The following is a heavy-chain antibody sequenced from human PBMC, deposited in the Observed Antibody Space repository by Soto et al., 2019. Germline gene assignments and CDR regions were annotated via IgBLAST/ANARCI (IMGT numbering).Heavy chain of an antibody. CDR3: ARDRAVAGIARSNWFDP. CDR1: GFTFSSYS. D-gene: IGHD6-19*01. CDR2: ISSSSSYI. J-gene: IGHJ5*02. V-gene: IGHV3-21*01. Sequence: GGSLRLSCAASGFTFSSYSMNWVRQAPGKGLEWVSSISSSSSYIYYADSVKGRFTISRDNAKNSLHLQMNSLRAEDTAVYYCARDRAVAGIARSNWFDPWGQGTLVTVSS.